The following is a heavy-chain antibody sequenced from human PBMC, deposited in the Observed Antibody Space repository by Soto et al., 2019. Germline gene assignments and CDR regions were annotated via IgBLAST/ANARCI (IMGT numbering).Heavy chain of an antibody. CDR2: IRSKANSYAT. CDR1: GFTFSGSA. J-gene: IGHJ3*02. CDR3: TSRTSPKGGGYCSGGSCYDEPADAFDI. Sequence: GGSLRLSCAASGFTFSGSAMHWVRQASGKGLEWVGRIRSKANSYATAYAASVKGRFTISRDDSKNTAYLQMNSLKTEDTAVYYCTSRTSPKGGGYCSGGSCYDEPADAFDIWGQGTMVTVSS. V-gene: IGHV3-73*01. D-gene: IGHD2-15*01.